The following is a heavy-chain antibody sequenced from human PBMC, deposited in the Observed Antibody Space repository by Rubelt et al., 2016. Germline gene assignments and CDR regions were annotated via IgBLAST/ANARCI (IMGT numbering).Heavy chain of an antibody. CDR1: GGTFSSYA. J-gene: IGHJ4*02. CDR2: IITILGIA. D-gene: IGHD6-13*01. V-gene: IGHV1-69*09. Sequence: QVQLVQSGAEVKKPGTSVKVSCKASGGTFSSYAISWVRQAPGQGLEWMGRIITILGIANFAPKFQGRVTITADKSTSTAYMELSSLRSEDTAVYYCARSIAAAGTGGDWGQGTLVTVSS. CDR3: ARSIAAAGTGGD.